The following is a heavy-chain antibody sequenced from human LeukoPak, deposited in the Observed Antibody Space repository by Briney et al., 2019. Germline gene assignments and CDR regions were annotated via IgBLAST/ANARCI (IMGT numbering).Heavy chain of an antibody. CDR3: ARGTIDYYGSGSYYTWPRNNPWRKPHFDY. D-gene: IGHD3-10*01. CDR2: INHSGST. CDR1: GGSFSGYY. Sequence: PSETLSLTCAVYGGSFSGYYWSWIRQPPGKGLEWIGEINHSGSTNYNPSLKSRVTISVDTSKNQLSLKLSSVTAADTAVYYCARGTIDYYGSGSYYTWPRNNPWRKPHFDYWGQGTLVTVSS. J-gene: IGHJ4*02. V-gene: IGHV4-34*01.